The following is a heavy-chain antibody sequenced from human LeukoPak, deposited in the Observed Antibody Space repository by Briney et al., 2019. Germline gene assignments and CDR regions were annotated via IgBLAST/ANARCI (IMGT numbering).Heavy chain of an antibody. V-gene: IGHV3-72*01. CDR3: VRVGSVAGSDYLDY. D-gene: IGHD6-19*01. CDR2: SRNKAKSYTT. CDR1: GFTFSDHL. J-gene: IGHJ4*02. Sequence: PGGSLRLPCAVSGFTFSDHLLVWVRQAPGKGLELVGRSRNKAKSYTTEYAASVKGRFTISRDDSKNSLYLQMNSLKTEDTAVYYCVRVGSVAGSDYLDYWGQGTLVTVSS.